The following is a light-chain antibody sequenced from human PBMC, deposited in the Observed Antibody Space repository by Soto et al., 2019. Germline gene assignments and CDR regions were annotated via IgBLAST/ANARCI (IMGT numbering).Light chain of an antibody. Sequence: EIVMTQSPPTLSVSPGERAALSCRASQSIRSNLAWYQQKPGQAPRLLIYAISSRATGIPDRFSGSGSGTDFTLTISRLEPEDFAMYYCQQYGSSRWTFAQGTKVDIK. CDR1: QSIRSN. V-gene: IGKV3-20*01. CDR2: AIS. CDR3: QQYGSSRWT. J-gene: IGKJ1*01.